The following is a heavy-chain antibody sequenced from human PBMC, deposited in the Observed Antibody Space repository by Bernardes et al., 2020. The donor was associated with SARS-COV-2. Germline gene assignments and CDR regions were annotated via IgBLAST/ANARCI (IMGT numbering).Heavy chain of an antibody. CDR2: IYSGGST. Sequence: VGSLSLSCAASGFTVTTDYMSWVRQAPGKGLEWVSDIYSGGSTHYGDSVKGRFTISRDNSKNTLYLQMNSLRAEDTAVYYCARGKRDSSGYYYPIDYWGQGTLVTVSS. J-gene: IGHJ4*02. CDR1: GFTVTTDY. V-gene: IGHV3-66*01. D-gene: IGHD3-22*01. CDR3: ARGKRDSSGYYYPIDY.